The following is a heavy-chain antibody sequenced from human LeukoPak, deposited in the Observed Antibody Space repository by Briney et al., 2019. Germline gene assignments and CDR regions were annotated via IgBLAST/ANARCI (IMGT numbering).Heavy chain of an antibody. CDR3: AKSTLNMLRGVIDY. V-gene: IGHV3-30*02. CDR2: IRYDGSNK. Sequence: GGSLRLSCAASGFTFSSYGMHWVRQAPGKGLEWVAFIRYDGSNKYYADSVKGRFTISRDNAKNSLYLQMNSLRAEDTAVYYCAKSTLNMLRGVIDYWGQGTLVTVSS. J-gene: IGHJ4*02. CDR1: GFTFSSYG. D-gene: IGHD3-10*01.